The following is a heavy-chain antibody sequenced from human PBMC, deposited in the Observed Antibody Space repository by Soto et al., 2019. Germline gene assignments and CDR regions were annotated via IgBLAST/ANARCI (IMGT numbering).Heavy chain of an antibody. CDR3: VAGGTRWLRSPFDY. J-gene: IGHJ4*02. CDR1: GHTLTELS. CDR2: FEPEDGEI. D-gene: IGHD5-12*01. V-gene: IGHV1-24*01. Sequence: QVQLVQSGAEVKKPGASVKVSCRISGHTLTELSVHWVRQAPGKGLEWMGGFEPEDGEIIHAQKFQGRVTMTEDTSADSAYMEVSSLTSEDTAVYDCVAGGTRWLRSPFDYWGQGTLVTVSS.